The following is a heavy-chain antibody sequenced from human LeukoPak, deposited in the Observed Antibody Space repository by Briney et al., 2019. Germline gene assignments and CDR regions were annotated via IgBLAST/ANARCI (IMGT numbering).Heavy chain of an antibody. V-gene: IGHV3-74*01. D-gene: IGHD6-19*01. CDR2: IISDGSTT. CDR3: AREGGSSGWYDAFHI. J-gene: IGHJ3*02. CDR1: GFIFSDYA. Sequence: GGSLRLSCAASGFIFSDYAMHWVRQAPGKGLVWVSRIISDGSTTDYADSVKGRFTISRDNAKNTLYLQMNSLRDEDTAVHYCAREGGSSGWYDAFHIWGQGTMVTVSS.